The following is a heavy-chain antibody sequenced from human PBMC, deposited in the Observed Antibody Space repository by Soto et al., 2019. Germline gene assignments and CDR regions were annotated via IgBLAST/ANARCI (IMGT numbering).Heavy chain of an antibody. CDR3: ARFPREHYYYYGMDV. Sequence: GSPVKVSCKASAYTFTGYYMHWVRQAPGQGLEWMGWINPNSGGTNYAQKFQGRVTMTRDTSISTAYMELSRLRSDDTAVYYCARFPREHYYYYGMDVWGQGTTVTVSS. J-gene: IGHJ6*02. D-gene: IGHD1-1*01. CDR1: AYTFTGYY. V-gene: IGHV1-2*02. CDR2: INPNSGGT.